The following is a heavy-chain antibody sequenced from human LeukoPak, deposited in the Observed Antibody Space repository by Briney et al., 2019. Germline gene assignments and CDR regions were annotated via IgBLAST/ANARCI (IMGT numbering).Heavy chain of an antibody. Sequence: SETVSCKASGFTFTSSAMQWVRQARGQRLEWIGWIVVGSGNTNYAQKFQERVTITRDMSTSTAYMELSSLRSEDTAVYYCAAGTPNIVAHDAFDIWGQGTMVTVSS. D-gene: IGHD5-12*01. CDR3: AAGTPNIVAHDAFDI. CDR1: GFTFTSSA. V-gene: IGHV1-58*02. J-gene: IGHJ3*02. CDR2: IVVGSGNT.